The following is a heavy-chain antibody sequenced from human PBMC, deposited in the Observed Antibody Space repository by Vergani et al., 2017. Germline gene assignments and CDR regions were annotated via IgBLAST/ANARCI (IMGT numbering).Heavy chain of an antibody. J-gene: IGHJ4*02. CDR3: ANLWFGGAVVY. Sequence: QVQLQESGPGLVRPSETLSLTCTVSGGSLSGYYWSWIRQPPGKGLEWFGEINHSGNTNYNPSLKSRVTISVDTSKNQFSLNLSSVTAADTAVYYCANLWFGGAVVYWGQGTLVTVSS. CDR1: GGSLSGYY. D-gene: IGHD3-10*01. CDR2: INHSGNT. V-gene: IGHV4-34*01.